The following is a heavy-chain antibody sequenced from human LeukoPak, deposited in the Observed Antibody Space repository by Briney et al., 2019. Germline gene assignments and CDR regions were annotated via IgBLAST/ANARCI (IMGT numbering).Heavy chain of an antibody. CDR1: GFTFSDYY. CDR3: ARVAVLLWFGDPYWFDP. V-gene: IGHV3-11*01. D-gene: IGHD3-10*01. Sequence: GGSLRLSCAASGFTFSDYYMSWIRQAPGKGLEGVSYISSSGSTIYYADSVKGRFTISRDNAKNSLYLQMNSLRAEDTAVYYCARVAVLLWFGDPYWFDPWGQGTLVTVSS. J-gene: IGHJ5*02. CDR2: ISSSGSTI.